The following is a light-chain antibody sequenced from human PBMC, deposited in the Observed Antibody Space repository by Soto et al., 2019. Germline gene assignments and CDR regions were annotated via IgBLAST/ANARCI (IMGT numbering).Light chain of an antibody. CDR3: QQYNNWPPWT. Sequence: EIVMTQSPATLSVSPGERATLSCRASQSVSSNLAWYQQKPGQAPRLLIYGASTRATGIPARFSGSGSGTEFTLTISSLRSEDFAVYYCQQYNNWPPWTFGQGTKVETK. CDR1: QSVSSN. J-gene: IGKJ1*01. V-gene: IGKV3-15*01. CDR2: GAS.